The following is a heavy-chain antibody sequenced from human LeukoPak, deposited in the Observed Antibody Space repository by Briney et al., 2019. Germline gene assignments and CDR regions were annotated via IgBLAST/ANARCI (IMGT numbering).Heavy chain of an antibody. J-gene: IGHJ4*02. CDR1: GFTFSSYG. D-gene: IGHD1-26*01. CDR2: IRYDGSNK. V-gene: IGHV3-30*02. CDR3: AKDLSSGSYWDY. Sequence: GSLRLSCAASGFTFSSYGMHWVRQAPGKGLEWVAFIRYDGSNKYYADSVKGRFTISRDNSKNTLYLQMNSLRAEDTAVNYCAKDLSSGSYWDYWGQGTLVTVSS.